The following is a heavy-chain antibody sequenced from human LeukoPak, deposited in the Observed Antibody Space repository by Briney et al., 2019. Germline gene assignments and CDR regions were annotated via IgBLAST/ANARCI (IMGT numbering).Heavy chain of an antibody. CDR3: ARDEYSYGPKTDY. J-gene: IGHJ4*02. CDR2: IIPILGIA. V-gene: IGHV1-69*04. D-gene: IGHD5-18*01. CDR1: GGTFSSYA. Sequence: SVKVSCKASGGTFSSYAISWVRQAPGQGLEWVGRIIPILGIANYAQKFQGRVTITADKSTSTAYMELSSLRSEDTAVYYCARDEYSYGPKTDYWGQGTLVTVSS.